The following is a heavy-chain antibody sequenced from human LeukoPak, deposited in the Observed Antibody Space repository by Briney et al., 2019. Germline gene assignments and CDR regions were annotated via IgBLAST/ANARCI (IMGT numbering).Heavy chain of an antibody. CDR1: GFTFSSYA. CDR3: AKSGRVFDTSGYYWFPN. J-gene: IGHJ4*02. Sequence: HPGGSLRLSCATSGFTFSSYAMSWVRQAPGKGLERVSSISGRGANTHYADSVKGRFTISGDYSKNTLNLQMNSLRAEDTAVYYCAKSGRVFDTSGYYWFPNWGQGILVTVSS. CDR2: ISGRGANT. V-gene: IGHV3-23*01. D-gene: IGHD3-22*01.